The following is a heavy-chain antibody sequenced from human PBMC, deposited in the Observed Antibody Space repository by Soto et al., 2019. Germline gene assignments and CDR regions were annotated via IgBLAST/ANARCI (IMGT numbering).Heavy chain of an antibody. Sequence: QVQLQQWGAGLLKPSETLSLTCAVYGGSFSGYYWSWIRQPPGKGLEWIGEINHSGSTNYNPSLKSRVTISVDTSKNQFSLNLSSVTAADTAVYYCARGFRSYSDYWGQGTRVTVSS. CDR1: GGSFSGYY. CDR2: INHSGST. J-gene: IGHJ4*02. V-gene: IGHV4-34*01. CDR3: ARGFRSYSDY.